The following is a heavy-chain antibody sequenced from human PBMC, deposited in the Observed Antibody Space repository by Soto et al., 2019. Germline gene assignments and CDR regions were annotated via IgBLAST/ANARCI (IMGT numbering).Heavy chain of an antibody. Sequence: PGGSLRLSCAASGFTFSSHWMHWVRQAPGKGLVWVSRINSAGITTYADSVKGRFTISRDNAKNTLFLQMNSLRAEDTAVYYCARGATDSTGSWYWGQGILVTVSS. J-gene: IGHJ4*02. CDR3: ARGATDSTGSWY. D-gene: IGHD3-22*01. V-gene: IGHV3-74*01. CDR2: INSAGITT. CDR1: GFTFSSHW.